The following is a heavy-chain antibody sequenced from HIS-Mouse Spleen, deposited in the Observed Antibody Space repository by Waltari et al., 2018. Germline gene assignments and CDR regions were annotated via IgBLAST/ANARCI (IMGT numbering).Heavy chain of an antibody. V-gene: IGHV1-2*02. J-gene: IGHJ4*02. D-gene: IGHD6-6*01. CDR2: INPNSGGT. CDR3: ARDPMLGIAARYYFDY. Sequence: QVQLVQSGAEVKKPGASVKVSCKASGYTFTGYDMLWWRQSPGQGLEWMGWINPNSGGTNYAQKFQGRVTMTRDTSISTAYMELSRLRSDDTAVYYCARDPMLGIAARYYFDYWGQGTLVTVSS. CDR1: GYTFTGYD.